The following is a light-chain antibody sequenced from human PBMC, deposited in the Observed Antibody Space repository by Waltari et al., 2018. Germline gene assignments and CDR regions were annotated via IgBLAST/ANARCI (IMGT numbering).Light chain of an antibody. V-gene: IGLV1-44*01. CDR2: GNS. CDR1: TSNIGSNT. J-gene: IGLJ3*02. CDR3: ASWDDSLNGLV. Sequence: QSALTQSPSASGTPGQRVTISCSGSTSNIGSNTANWYQQLPGTAPKLLIYGNSPRASGVPDRVSGPKSGSSASLAISGLRSEDEADYFCASWDDSLNGLVFGAGTKLTVL.